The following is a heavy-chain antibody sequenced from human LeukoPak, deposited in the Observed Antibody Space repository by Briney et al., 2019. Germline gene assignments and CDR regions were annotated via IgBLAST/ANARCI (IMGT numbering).Heavy chain of an antibody. D-gene: IGHD3-3*01. CDR2: TYYTSKWYN. CDR3: ARQGFRRFDP. J-gene: IGHJ5*02. CDR1: GDSVASNRAA. Sequence: SQTLSLTCAISGDSVASNRAAWKWFRQSPSRGLEWLGRTYYTSKWYNDYAVSVKSRITVNPDTSKNQFSLHLNSVTPEDTAVYYCARQGFRRFDPWGQGTLVTVSS. V-gene: IGHV6-1*01.